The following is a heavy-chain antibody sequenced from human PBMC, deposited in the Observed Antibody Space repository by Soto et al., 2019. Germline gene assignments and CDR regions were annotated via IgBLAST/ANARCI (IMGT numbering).Heavy chain of an antibody. Sequence: SETLSLTCTVSGGSLISYYWTWIRQSPGKGLEWIGYVYFSGNTNYNPSLKSRVTISIDTSKNQFSLRLASVTAADTAFYYCGSVRPSGYVLSWGQGTLVTVSS. D-gene: IGHD6-25*01. J-gene: IGHJ5*02. CDR1: GGSLISYY. CDR2: VYFSGNT. CDR3: GSVRPSGYVLS. V-gene: IGHV4-59*01.